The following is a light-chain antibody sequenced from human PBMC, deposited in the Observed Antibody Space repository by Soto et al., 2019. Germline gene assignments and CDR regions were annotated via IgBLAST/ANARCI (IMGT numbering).Light chain of an antibody. Sequence: EIVLTQSPGTLSLSPGESAALSCRASESISNNFLAYYQRQPGQAPSLLIYGASYRATDIPYRCSGSGSGTVFPLTITILEPDYVAVYYCHQYGGSPPTFGQGTKVEVK. CDR3: HQYGGSPPT. CDR2: GAS. V-gene: IGKV3-20*01. J-gene: IGKJ1*01. CDR1: ESISNNF.